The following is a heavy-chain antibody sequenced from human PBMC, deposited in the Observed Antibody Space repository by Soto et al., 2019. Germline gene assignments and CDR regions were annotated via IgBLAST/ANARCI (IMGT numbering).Heavy chain of an antibody. J-gene: IGHJ5*02. CDR1: GDSISSANNY. V-gene: IGHV4-30-4*01. CDR2: ISYSGTT. CDR3: ARGRGYSYGLDP. Sequence: QVQLQESGPGLVKPSQTLSLTCTVSGDSISSANNYWSWIRQLPGEGLEWIGFISYSGTTSYSPSLKSRLAISLDTSKNQFSLSLTSVTAADTAVYYCARGRGYSYGLDPWGQGTLVTVSS. D-gene: IGHD5-12*01.